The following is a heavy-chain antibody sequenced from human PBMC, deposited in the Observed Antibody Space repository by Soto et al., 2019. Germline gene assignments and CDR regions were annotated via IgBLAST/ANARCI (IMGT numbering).Heavy chain of an antibody. D-gene: IGHD6-6*01. CDR3: ARHGQLVRYYFDS. J-gene: IGHJ5*01. CDR1: GFSFSDYS. V-gene: IGHV3-11*01. CDR2: ISISGNTI. Sequence: PGGSLRLSCATSGFSFSDYSLSWIRQAPGKGLEWVAYISISGNTIYYADSVKGRFTISRDNAKKSLYLQMNSLRAEDTAVYYCARHGQLVRYYFDSWGRGTLVTVSS.